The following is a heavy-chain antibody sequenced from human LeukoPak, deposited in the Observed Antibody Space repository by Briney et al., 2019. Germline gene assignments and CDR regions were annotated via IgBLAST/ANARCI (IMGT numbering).Heavy chain of an antibody. CDR1: GFTFSSYG. CDR3: AKDNMDTSSCLDY. J-gene: IGHJ4*02. V-gene: IGHV3-30*18. CDR2: ISYDGSNK. Sequence: GRSLRLSCAASGFTFSSYGMHWVRQAPGKGPEWVAVISYDGSNKYYADSVKGRFTISRDNSKNTLYLQMNSLRADDTAVYYCAKDNMDTSSCLDYWGQGTLVTVSS. D-gene: IGHD5-18*01.